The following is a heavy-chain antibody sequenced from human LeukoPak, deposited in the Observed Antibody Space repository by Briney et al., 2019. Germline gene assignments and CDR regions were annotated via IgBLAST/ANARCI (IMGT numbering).Heavy chain of an antibody. CDR1: GFTFSNYA. D-gene: IGHD1-26*01. V-gene: IGHV3-30-3*01. CDR2: ISYDGSNK. J-gene: IGHJ4*02. CDR3: ARPQSKWELLSYFDY. Sequence: GRSLRLSCAASGFTFSNYAMHWVCQAPGKGLEWVAVISYDGSNKYYTDSVKGRFTISRDNSKNTLYLQMSSLRAEDTSMYYCARPQSKWELLSYFDYWGQGTLVTVSS.